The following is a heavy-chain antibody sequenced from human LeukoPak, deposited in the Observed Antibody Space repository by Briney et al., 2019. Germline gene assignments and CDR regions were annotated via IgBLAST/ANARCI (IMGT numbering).Heavy chain of an antibody. J-gene: IGHJ5*02. Sequence: GGSLRLSCAASGFTFSNAWMSWVRQAPGKELEWVGRIKSKTDGGTTDYAAPVKGRFTISRDDSKNTLYLQMNSLKTEDTAVYYCTTGRYCSGGSCSTDWFDPWGQGTLVTVSS. V-gene: IGHV3-15*01. CDR2: IKSKTDGGTT. CDR3: TTGRYCSGGSCSTDWFDP. CDR1: GFTFSNAW. D-gene: IGHD2-15*01.